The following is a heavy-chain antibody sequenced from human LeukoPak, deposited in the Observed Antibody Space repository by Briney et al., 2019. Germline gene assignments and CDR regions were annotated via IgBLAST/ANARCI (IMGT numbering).Heavy chain of an antibody. D-gene: IGHD3-10*01. J-gene: IGHJ4*02. Sequence: PGGSLRLSCAASGFTFSSYAMSWVRQTPGKGLEWVTAISGSGGSTYYADSVKGRFTISRDNSKNTLYLQMNSLRAEDTAVYYCAKELEDYYGPPDYWGQGTLVTVSS. CDR2: ISGSGGST. V-gene: IGHV3-23*01. CDR1: GFTFSSYA. CDR3: AKELEDYYGPPDY.